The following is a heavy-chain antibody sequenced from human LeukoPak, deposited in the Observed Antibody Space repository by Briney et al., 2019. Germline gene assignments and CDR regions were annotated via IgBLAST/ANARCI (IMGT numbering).Heavy chain of an antibody. J-gene: IGHJ6*02. D-gene: IGHD3-10*01. CDR1: DYTLNSYG. V-gene: IGHV1-18*01. Sequence: GASVKVSCKASDYTLNSYGISWVRQAPGQGLEWMGWISAYNGDTKSAQKFQDRVTLTTDTSTSTAYMDLRSLRSDDTAVYYCARGPPYGSGSYYSGMDVWGQGTTVTVSS. CDR3: ARGPPYGSGSYYSGMDV. CDR2: ISAYNGDT.